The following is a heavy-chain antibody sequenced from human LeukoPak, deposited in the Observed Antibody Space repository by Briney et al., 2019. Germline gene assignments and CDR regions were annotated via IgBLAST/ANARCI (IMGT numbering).Heavy chain of an antibody. J-gene: IGHJ4*02. V-gene: IGHV4-4*02. CDR1: GGSISSSNW. D-gene: IGHD6-19*01. Sequence: ASETLSLTCAVSGGSISSSNWWSWVRQPPGRGLEWIGEIYHSGSTNYNPSLKSRVTISVDKSKNQFSLKLSSVTAADTAVYYCARSSGIAVATVDYWGQGTLVTVSS. CDR3: ARSSGIAVATVDY. CDR2: IYHSGST.